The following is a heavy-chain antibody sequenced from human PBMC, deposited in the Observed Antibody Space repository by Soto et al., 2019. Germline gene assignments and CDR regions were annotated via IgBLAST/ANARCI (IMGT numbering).Heavy chain of an antibody. CDR2: IYWDDDQ. CDR3: ARRRIYNGYDS. J-gene: IGHJ4*02. V-gene: IGHV2-5*02. Sequence: QITLKESGPTLVKPTQTLTLTCTFSGFSLTTSGVGVGWIRQPPGKALEWLAVIYWDDDQRYSPSPRNRLTVTKDTSKNQVILTMTNMDPVDTGTYYCARRRIYNGYDSWGQGTLVTVSS. D-gene: IGHD5-12*01. CDR1: GFSLTTSGVG.